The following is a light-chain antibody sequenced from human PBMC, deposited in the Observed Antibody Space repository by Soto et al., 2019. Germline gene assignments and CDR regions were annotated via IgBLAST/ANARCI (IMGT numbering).Light chain of an antibody. V-gene: IGLV2-14*01. CDR2: EVS. Sequence: QSALTQPASVSGSPGQSITISCTGTSSDVGGYNYVSWYQQHPGKAPKLMIYEVSKRPSGVSNRFSGSKSGNTASLTISGLLAEDEDDYYCCSYTSSSTIVFGTGTKLTVL. CDR3: CSYTSSSTIV. J-gene: IGLJ1*01. CDR1: SSDVGGYNY.